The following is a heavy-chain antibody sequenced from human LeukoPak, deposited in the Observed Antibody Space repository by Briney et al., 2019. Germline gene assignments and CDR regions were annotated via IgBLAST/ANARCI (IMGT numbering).Heavy chain of an antibody. Sequence: GGSLRLSCAASGFTFSSYSMGWVRQAPGKGLEWVSSISSSSSYIYYADSVKGRFTISRDNAKNSLYLQMNSLRAEDTAVYYCARYNRGIAVAGDYWGQGTLVTVSS. V-gene: IGHV3-21*01. CDR3: ARYNRGIAVAGDY. J-gene: IGHJ4*02. CDR2: ISSSSSYI. CDR1: GFTFSSYS. D-gene: IGHD6-19*01.